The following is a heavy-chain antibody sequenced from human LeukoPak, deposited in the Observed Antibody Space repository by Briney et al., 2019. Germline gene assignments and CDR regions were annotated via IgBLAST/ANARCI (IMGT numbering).Heavy chain of an antibody. Sequence: PGGSLRLSCAASGFTFSDYYMSWIRQAPGKGLEWVSYISSSGSTIYYADSVKGRFTISRDNAKNSLYLQMNSLRAEDTAMYYCARERNIAAAPDYWGQGTLVTVSS. CDR3: ARERNIAAAPDY. J-gene: IGHJ4*02. V-gene: IGHV3-11*04. CDR2: ISSSGSTI. CDR1: GFTFSDYY. D-gene: IGHD6-13*01.